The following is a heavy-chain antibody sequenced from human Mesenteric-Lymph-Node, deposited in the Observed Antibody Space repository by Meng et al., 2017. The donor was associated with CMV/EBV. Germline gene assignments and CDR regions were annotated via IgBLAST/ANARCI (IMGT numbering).Heavy chain of an antibody. J-gene: IGHJ4*02. CDR1: GYTFTSYD. V-gene: IGHV1-8*01. D-gene: IGHD6-13*01. CDR3: ARATKEGYSSSWYNY. CDR2: MNPNSGNT. Sequence: ASVKVSCKASGYTFTSYDINWVRQATGQGREWMGWMNPNSGNTGYAQKFQGRVTMTRNTSISTAYMELSSLRSEDTAVYYCARATKEGYSSSWYNYWGQGTLVTVSS.